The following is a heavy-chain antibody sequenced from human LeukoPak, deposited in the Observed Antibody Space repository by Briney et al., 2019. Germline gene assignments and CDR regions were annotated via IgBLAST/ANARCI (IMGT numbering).Heavy chain of an antibody. V-gene: IGHV1-18*01. J-gene: IGHJ4*02. CDR2: INAYNGDT. D-gene: IGHD5-18*01. Sequence: GASVKVSCKASGYTFNNFGISWVRQAPGQGLEWRGWINAYNGDTNYAQKLQGRVTMTTDTSTSTAYMELSSLRSEDTAVYYCARERYSYGYVVFDYWGQGTLVTVSS. CDR1: GYTFNNFG. CDR3: ARERYSYGYVVFDY.